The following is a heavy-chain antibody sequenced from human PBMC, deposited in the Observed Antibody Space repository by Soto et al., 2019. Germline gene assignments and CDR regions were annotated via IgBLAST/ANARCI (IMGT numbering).Heavy chain of an antibody. CDR3: AKDLDQYSSSSGIDY. V-gene: IGHV3-23*01. Sequence: GESLKISCAASGFTFSSYAMSWVRQAPGKGLEWVSAISGSGGSTYYADSVKGRFTISRDNSKNTLYLQMNSLRAEDTAVYYCAKDLDQYSSSSGIDYWGQGTLVTVSS. CDR2: ISGSGGST. J-gene: IGHJ4*02. D-gene: IGHD6-6*01. CDR1: GFTFSSYA.